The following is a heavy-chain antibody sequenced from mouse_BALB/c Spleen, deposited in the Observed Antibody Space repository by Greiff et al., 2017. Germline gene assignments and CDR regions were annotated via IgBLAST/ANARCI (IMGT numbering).Heavy chain of an antibody. J-gene: IGHJ4*01. D-gene: IGHD2-1*01. V-gene: IGHV5-4*02. CDR3: ARDNGNLYAMDY. CDR1: GFTFSDYY. CDR2: ISDGGSYT. Sequence: EVQVVESGGGLVKPGGSLKLSCAASGFTFSDYYIYWVRQTPEKRLEWVATISDGGSYTYYPDSVKGRFTISRDNAKNTLYLQMSSLKSEDTAMYYCARDNGNLYAMDYWGQGTSVTVSS.